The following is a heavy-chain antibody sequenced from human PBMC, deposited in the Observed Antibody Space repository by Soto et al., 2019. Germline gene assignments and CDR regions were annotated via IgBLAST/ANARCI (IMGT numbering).Heavy chain of an antibody. CDR2: IHHSGST. CDR3: ARLGTTVSALDS. J-gene: IGHJ4*02. D-gene: IGHD1-7*01. Sequence: KTSETLSLTWVVSGGSISSSNWWRWVRQPSGRGLESIGEIHHSGSTNYNPSLKSRVTISVDKSKNQFSLKLSFVTAADTAVYHCARLGTTVSALDSWGPGTLVTVSS. CDR1: GGSISSSNW. V-gene: IGHV4-4*02.